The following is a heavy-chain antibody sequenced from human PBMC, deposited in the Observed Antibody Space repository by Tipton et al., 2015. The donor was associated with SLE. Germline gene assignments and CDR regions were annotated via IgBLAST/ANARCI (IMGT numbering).Heavy chain of an antibody. Sequence: TPSLTCSVSGDSITAYYWSWIRQPPGKGLEWIGYVYYSGSTNYNPSLKSRLTISVDTSKKQFSLKLSSVTAADTAVYYCARVTGHSSGWYGWVDYWGQGTLVTVSS. J-gene: IGHJ4*02. CDR1: GDSITAYY. D-gene: IGHD6-19*01. V-gene: IGHV4-59*12. CDR2: VYYSGST. CDR3: ARVTGHSSGWYGWVDY.